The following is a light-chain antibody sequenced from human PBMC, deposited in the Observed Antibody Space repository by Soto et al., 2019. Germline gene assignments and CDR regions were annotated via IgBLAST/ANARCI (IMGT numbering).Light chain of an antibody. J-gene: IGKJ2*01. CDR3: QQYVASPYT. Sequence: IGLTQSAGTLALSPRRRATRACGASQSINSRSLAWYQQKPGQAPRLLIYDASSRATGIPDRFSASGSGTDFTLTISSLEPEDFAVYYCQQYVASPYTFGQGTKVDIK. CDR1: QSINSRS. CDR2: DAS. V-gene: IGKV3-20*01.